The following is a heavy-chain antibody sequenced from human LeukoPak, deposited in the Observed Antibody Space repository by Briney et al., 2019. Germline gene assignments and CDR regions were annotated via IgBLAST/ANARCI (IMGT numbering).Heavy chain of an antibody. Sequence: SETLSLTCTVYGGSFSGYYWSWIRQPPGKGLEWIGEINHSGSTNYNPSLKSRVTISVDTSKNQFSLKLSSVTAADTAVYYCARVVGEQQLVGVDYWGQGTLVTVSS. CDR3: ARVVGEQQLVGVDY. CDR1: GGSFSGYY. V-gene: IGHV4-34*01. CDR2: INHSGST. J-gene: IGHJ4*02. D-gene: IGHD6-13*01.